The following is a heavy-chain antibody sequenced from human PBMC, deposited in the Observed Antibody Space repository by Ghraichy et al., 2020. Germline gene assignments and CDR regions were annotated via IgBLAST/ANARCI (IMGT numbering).Heavy chain of an antibody. D-gene: IGHD3-9*01. CDR1: GYSFTSYW. J-gene: IGHJ5*02. Sequence: GESLNISCKGSGYSFTSYWIGWVRQMPGKGLEWMGIIYPGDSDTRYSPSFQGQVTISADKSISTAYLQWSSLKASDTAMYYCARATTTYYDILTGVDPWGQGTLVTVSS. V-gene: IGHV5-51*01. CDR2: IYPGDSDT. CDR3: ARATTTYYDILTGVDP.